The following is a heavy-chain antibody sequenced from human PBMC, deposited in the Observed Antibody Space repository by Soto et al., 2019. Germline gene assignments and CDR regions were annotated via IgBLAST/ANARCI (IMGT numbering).Heavy chain of an antibody. J-gene: IGHJ5*02. CDR1: GGTFSSYA. CDR2: CIPIFCTA. CDR3: ARGKDIVVVVAATGFDP. Sequence: QVQLVQSGAEVKKPGSSLKVSCKASGGTFSSYAISWVRQAPGQGLEWMGVCIPIFCTANYAQKFQGRVTITQEAFTSTAYVELSSLRSEETAVYYCARGKDIVVVVAATGFDPWGQGTLVTVSS. V-gene: IGHV1-69*01. D-gene: IGHD2-15*01.